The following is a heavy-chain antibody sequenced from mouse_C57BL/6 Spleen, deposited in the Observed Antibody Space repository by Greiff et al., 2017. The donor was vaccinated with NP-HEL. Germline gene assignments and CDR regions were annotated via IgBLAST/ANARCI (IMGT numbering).Heavy chain of an antibody. Sequence: EVQLQESGPELVKPGASVKISCKASGYSFTDYNMNWVKQSNGKSLEWIGVINPNYGTTSYNQKFKGKATLTVDQSSSTAYMQLNSLTSEDSAVYYCARMIITTVVGYFDYWGQGTTLTVSS. CDR1: GYSFTDYN. V-gene: IGHV1-39*01. CDR2: INPNYGTT. D-gene: IGHD1-1*01. CDR3: ARMIITTVVGYFDY. J-gene: IGHJ2*01.